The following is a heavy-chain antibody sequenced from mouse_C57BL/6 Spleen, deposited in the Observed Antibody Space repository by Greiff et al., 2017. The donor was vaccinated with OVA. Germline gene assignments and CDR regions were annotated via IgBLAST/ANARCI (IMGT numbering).Heavy chain of an antibody. CDR1: GYTFTSYW. CDR2: IYPSDSET. D-gene: IGHD5-1*01. J-gene: IGHJ3*01. V-gene: IGHV1-61*01. Sequence: QLQQPGAELVRPGSSVKLSCKASGYTFTSYWMDWVKQRPGQGLEWIGNIYPSDSETHYNQKFKDKATLTVDKSSSTAYMQLSSLTSEDSAVYYCARSYLRGAYWGQGTLVTVSA. CDR3: ARSYLRGAY.